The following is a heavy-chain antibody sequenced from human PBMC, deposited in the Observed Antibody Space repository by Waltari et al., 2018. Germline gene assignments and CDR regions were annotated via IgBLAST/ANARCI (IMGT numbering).Heavy chain of an antibody. CDR2: SNPNSGGT. CDR1: GYTFTGYY. CDR3: ARVWGTFWSGYHP. Sequence: QVQLVQSGAEVKKPGASVKVSCKASGYTFTGYYMHWVRQAPGQGLEWMGWSNPNSGGTNYAQKFQGRVTMTRDTSISTAYMELSWLRSDDTAVYYCARVWGTFWSGYHPWGQGTLVTVSS. V-gene: IGHV1-2*02. D-gene: IGHD3-3*01. J-gene: IGHJ5*02.